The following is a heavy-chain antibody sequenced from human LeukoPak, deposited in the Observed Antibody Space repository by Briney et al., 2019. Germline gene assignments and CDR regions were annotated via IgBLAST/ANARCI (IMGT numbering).Heavy chain of an antibody. V-gene: IGHV4-4*07. CDR1: GGSISSNY. CDR3: ASISATEAFDI. Sequence: PSETLSLTCTVYGGSISSNYWSWIRQPAGKGLEWIGRIYTSGSTNYNPSLKSRVTMSVDTSKNQFSLKLSSVTAADTAVYYCASISATEAFDIWGQGTMVTVSS. CDR2: IYTSGST. D-gene: IGHD2-15*01. J-gene: IGHJ3*02.